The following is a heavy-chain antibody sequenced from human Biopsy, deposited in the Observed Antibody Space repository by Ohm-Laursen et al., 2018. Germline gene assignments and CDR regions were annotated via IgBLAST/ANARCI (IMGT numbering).Heavy chain of an antibody. D-gene: IGHD4-17*01. V-gene: IGHV1-2*02. J-gene: IGHJ6*02. CDR2: TNPKSGVA. CDR1: EYTVTDYY. Sequence: ASVKVSCKASEYTVTDYYVHWVRQAPGQGFEWMGWTNPKSGVANHAQNFQGRVSMTRDTSISTVYLELSGLRSDDPAVYYCARDMTVTARPYYYSGVDVWGPGTRVTVSS. CDR3: ARDMTVTARPYYYSGVDV.